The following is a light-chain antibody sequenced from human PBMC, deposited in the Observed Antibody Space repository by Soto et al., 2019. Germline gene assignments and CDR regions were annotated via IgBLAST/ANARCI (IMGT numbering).Light chain of an antibody. V-gene: IGKV1-5*01. CDR2: DAS. CDR1: QSLSGA. J-gene: IGKJ2*01. Sequence: DIQMTQSPSTLSASVGDRVTITCRASQSLSGALAWYRQKPGRAPDLLIYDASTVDIGVPSRFGGSGSGTVFTLTISSLQPEDFAVCYCQQYKSSSITFGRGTKVE. CDR3: QQYKSSSIT.